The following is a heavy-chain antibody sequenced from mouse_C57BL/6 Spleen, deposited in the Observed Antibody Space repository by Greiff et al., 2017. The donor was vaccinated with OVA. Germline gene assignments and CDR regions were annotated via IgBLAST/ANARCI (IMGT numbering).Heavy chain of an antibody. CDR3: ASGENDPYYFDY. CDR1: GFTFSSYA. CDR2: ISDGGSYT. Sequence: EVQRVESGGGLVKPGGSLKLSCAASGFTFSSYAMSWVRQTPEKRLEWVATISDGGSYTYYPDNVKGRFTISRDNAKNNLYLQMSHLKSEDTAMYYCASGENDPYYFDYWGQGTTLTVSS. V-gene: IGHV5-4*01. D-gene: IGHD2-3*01. J-gene: IGHJ2*01.